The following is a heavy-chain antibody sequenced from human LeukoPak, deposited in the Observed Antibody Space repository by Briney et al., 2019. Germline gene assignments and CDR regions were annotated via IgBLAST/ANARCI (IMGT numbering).Heavy chain of an antibody. CDR1: GFTFSRHG. D-gene: IGHD2-8*02. V-gene: IGHV3-30*03. Sequence: GGSLRLSCAPSGFTFSRHGMHWVRQAPGKGLEWVAIISNDGSRKYYAHSVEGRFTISRDNSKNTLYLQMDSLRAEDTAVYYCARDQTAVTGVWGTIDYWGQGTLVTVSS. CDR2: ISNDGSRK. CDR3: ARDQTAVTGVWGTIDY. J-gene: IGHJ4*02.